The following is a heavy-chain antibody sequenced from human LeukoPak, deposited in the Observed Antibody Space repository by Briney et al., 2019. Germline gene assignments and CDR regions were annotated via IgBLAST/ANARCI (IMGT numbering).Heavy chain of an antibody. CDR2: INDRGHT. CDR3: ARDPTTVVTTPYYFDF. D-gene: IGHD4-23*01. CDR1: GGSFSGYH. V-gene: IGHV4-34*01. J-gene: IGHJ4*02. Sequence: TSETLSLTCAVHGGSFSGYHWNWIRQSPGKGVEWIGEINDRGHTNYNPSLESRVTISVDTSKKQFSLKLNSVTAADTAVYSCARDPTTVVTTPYYFDFWGQGTLVTVSS.